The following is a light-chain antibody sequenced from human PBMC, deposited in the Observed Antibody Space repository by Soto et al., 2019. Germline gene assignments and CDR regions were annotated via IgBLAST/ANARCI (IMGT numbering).Light chain of an antibody. CDR1: QSIFYSSYNKSC. CDR3: QQFYSAPFT. V-gene: IGKV4-1*01. Sequence: DNVMTQSPDSLAVSLGERATIKCKSSQSIFYSSYNKSCLAWYQQKSGQSPKLLISWASSRQSGVPDRFSGPGSGTDLTLTTGSRRAADVAVYYCQQFYSAPFTFGPGTKVDIK. J-gene: IGKJ3*01. CDR2: WAS.